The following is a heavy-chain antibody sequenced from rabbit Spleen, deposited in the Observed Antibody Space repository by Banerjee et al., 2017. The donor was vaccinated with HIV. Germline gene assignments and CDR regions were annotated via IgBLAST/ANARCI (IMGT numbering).Heavy chain of an antibody. Sequence: QEQLVESGGGLVKPGASLTLTCKASGFDFSSYYYMYWVRQAPGKGLEWIGYIDTGSGSTYSASWAKGRFTISKTSSTTVTLQMTSLTAADTATYFCARFYAGYGDFGHAAMWGQGTLVTVS. J-gene: IGHJ4*01. CDR2: IDTGSGST. V-gene: IGHV1S45*01. D-gene: IGHD7-1*01. CDR1: GFDFSSYYY. CDR3: ARFYAGYGDFGHAAM.